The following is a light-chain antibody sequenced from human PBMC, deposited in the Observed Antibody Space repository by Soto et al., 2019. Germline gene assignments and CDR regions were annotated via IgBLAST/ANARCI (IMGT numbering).Light chain of an antibody. CDR1: QSVFSS. Sequence: EIVMAQSPDTLSVSPGERATLSCRASQSVFSSLAWYQQKPGQAPRLLIHGAATRATGIPARFSGSGSGTEFTLTISSLQPDDFATYYCQHYNSYSEAFGQGTKVDIK. CDR2: GAA. J-gene: IGKJ1*01. V-gene: IGKV3-15*01. CDR3: QHYNSYSEA.